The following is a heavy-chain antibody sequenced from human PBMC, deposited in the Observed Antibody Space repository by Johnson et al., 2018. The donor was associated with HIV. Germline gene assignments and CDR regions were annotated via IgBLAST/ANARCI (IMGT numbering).Heavy chain of an antibody. CDR2: ISWNSGSI. CDR3: ARGAPSGNYYVDAFDL. V-gene: IGHV3-9*01. CDR1: GFTFDDYA. J-gene: IGHJ3*01. Sequence: VQLVESGGGLVQPGRSLRLSCAASGFTFDDYAMHWVRQAPGKGLEWVSGISWNSGSIGYADSVKGRFTISRDNAKNSLYLQMNSLRAEDTAVYYCARGAPSGNYYVDAFDLWGQGTMVIVSS. D-gene: IGHD1-26*01.